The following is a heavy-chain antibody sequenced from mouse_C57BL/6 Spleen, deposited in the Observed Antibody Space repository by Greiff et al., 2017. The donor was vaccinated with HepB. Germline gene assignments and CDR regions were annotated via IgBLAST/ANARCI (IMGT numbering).Heavy chain of an antibody. CDR1: GFSLTSYG. V-gene: IGHV2-5*01. D-gene: IGHD1-1*01. Sequence: VSGFSLTSYGVHCVRQSPGKGLEWLGVIWRGGSTDYNAAFMSRLSITKDNSKSQVFFKMNSLQADDTAIYYCAKNALLITTVVAHWYFDVWGTGTTVTVSS. CDR2: IWRGGST. J-gene: IGHJ1*03. CDR3: AKNALLITTVVAHWYFDV.